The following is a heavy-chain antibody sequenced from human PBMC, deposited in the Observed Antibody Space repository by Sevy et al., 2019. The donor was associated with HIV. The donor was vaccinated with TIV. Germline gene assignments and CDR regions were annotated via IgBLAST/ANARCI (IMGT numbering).Heavy chain of an antibody. Sequence: GGSLRLSCAASGFISSGSTMHWVRQASGKGLEWVGRISTRATNYATVYATSVKGRFTISRDDSKNTAYLQMNSLKTEDTDVYYCTRGGDDYYMDVWGKGTTVTFSS. D-gene: IGHD2-21*01. J-gene: IGHJ6*03. CDR3: TRGGDDYYMDV. CDR1: GFISSGST. V-gene: IGHV3-73*01. CDR2: ISTRATNYAT.